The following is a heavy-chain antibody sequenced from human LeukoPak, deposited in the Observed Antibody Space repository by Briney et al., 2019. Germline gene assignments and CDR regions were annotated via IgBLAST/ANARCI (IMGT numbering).Heavy chain of an antibody. CDR1: GFTFSSYW. CDR3: ARLDGVVIGYYFDY. D-gene: IGHD3-3*01. V-gene: IGHV3-7*01. CDR2: IKQDGSEK. J-gene: IGHJ4*02. Sequence: PGGPLRLSCAASGFTFSSYWMSWVRQAPGKGLEWVANIKQDGSEKYYVDSVKGRFTISRDNAKNSLYLQMNSLRAEDTAVYYCARLDGVVIGYYFDYWGQGTLVTVSS.